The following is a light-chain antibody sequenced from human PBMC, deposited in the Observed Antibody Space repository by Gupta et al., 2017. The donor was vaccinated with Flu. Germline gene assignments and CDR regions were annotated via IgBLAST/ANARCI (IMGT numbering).Light chain of an antibody. CDR1: QSVSKN. V-gene: IGKV3-15*01. CDR3: QHQNNSNPPLT. CDR2: GAS. Sequence: TLSVSPGERATLSCRASQSVSKNLAWYQQKPCQTPRLLIYGASTRATGIPARFSGSGAGTEITLTITIRHSEDFEFDYCQHQNNSNPPLTFGQGTKVDIK. J-gene: IGKJ2*01.